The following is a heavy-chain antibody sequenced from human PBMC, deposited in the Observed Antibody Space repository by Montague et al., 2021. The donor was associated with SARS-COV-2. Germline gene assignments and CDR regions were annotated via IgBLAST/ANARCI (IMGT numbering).Heavy chain of an antibody. J-gene: IGHJ3*02. Sequence: SETLSLTCTVSGGSISSSSYYWGWIRQPPGKGLEWIGEVNQSGTTIYNPSAKSGVTISEDTSKNQFYLRLNSVTAADTAVYYCARGRQPVVVPGAGPAGRAFDIWGQGTMVTVSS. CDR1: GGSISSSSYY. D-gene: IGHD2-2*01. CDR3: ARGRQPVVVPGAGPAGRAFDI. V-gene: IGHV4-39*07. CDR2: VNQSGTT.